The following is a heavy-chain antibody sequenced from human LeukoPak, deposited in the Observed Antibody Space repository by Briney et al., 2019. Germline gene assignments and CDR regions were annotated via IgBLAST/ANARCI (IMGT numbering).Heavy chain of an antibody. V-gene: IGHV3-23*01. CDR1: GFTFSSYA. J-gene: IGHJ5*02. CDR3: AKAHDFWSGYSRLNNWFDP. D-gene: IGHD3-3*01. Sequence: GGSLRLSCAASGFTFSSYAMSWVRQAPGKGLEWVSAISGSGGSTYYADSVKGRFTISRDNSKYTLYLQMNSLRAEDTAVYYCAKAHDFWSGYSRLNNWFDPWGQGTLVTVSS. CDR2: ISGSGGST.